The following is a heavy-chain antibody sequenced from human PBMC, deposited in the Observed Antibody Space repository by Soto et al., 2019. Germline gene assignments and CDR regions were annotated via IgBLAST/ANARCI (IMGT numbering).Heavy chain of an antibody. Sequence: ASVKVTCKASGYIFTGNYMHWVRQAPGQGLEYMGWINPNNGATNYSQNFQGRVTMTWDTSISTAYMEVRRLRSDDTAVYYCAPHYPDSSGYFDHWGQGTLVTVSS. CDR1: GYIFTGNY. CDR3: APHYPDSSGYFDH. V-gene: IGHV1-2*02. J-gene: IGHJ4*02. CDR2: INPNNGAT. D-gene: IGHD3-22*01.